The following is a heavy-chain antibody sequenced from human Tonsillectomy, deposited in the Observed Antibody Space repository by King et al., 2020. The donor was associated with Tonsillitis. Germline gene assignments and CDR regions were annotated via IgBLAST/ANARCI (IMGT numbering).Heavy chain of an antibody. V-gene: IGHV3-30*18. CDR1: GFNFSTYG. Sequence: VQLVESGGGVVQPGRSLRLSCAASGFNFSTYGMHWVRQAPGKGLEWLAVISDDGSNKYYADSVKGRFTISRENSKNTLYLRMNFLKSEDTALYYRTKGVDGYSYGYFDYWGQGVLVSVSS. CDR3: TKGVDGYSYGYFDY. J-gene: IGHJ4*02. CDR2: ISDDGSNK. D-gene: IGHD5-18*01.